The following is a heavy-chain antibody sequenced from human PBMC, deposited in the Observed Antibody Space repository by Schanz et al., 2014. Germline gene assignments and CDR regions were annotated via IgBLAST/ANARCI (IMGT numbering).Heavy chain of an antibody. V-gene: IGHV3-48*01. D-gene: IGHD2-8*01. Sequence: EVQLLESGGGLVQPGGSLRLSCVASGFTFFGSFAMSWVRQAPGKGLEWVSYISGSSSTKYYADSVKGRCTISREKDKKSVYLKKKSERAEDTAVYWCARDNERDLYAHRHDAFDVWGQGTVVTVSS. J-gene: IGHJ3*01. CDR1: GFTFFGSFA. CDR2: ISGSSSTK. CDR3: ARDNERDLYAHRHDAFDV.